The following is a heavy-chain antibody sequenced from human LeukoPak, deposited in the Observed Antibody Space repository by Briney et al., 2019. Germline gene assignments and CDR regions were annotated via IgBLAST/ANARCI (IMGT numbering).Heavy chain of an antibody. CDR3: VKSGIAAAGQRGYFDY. Sequence: GGSLRLSCAASGFTFSSYGMHWVRQAPGKGLEWVAVIWYDGSNKYYADSVKGRFTISRDNSKNTLYLQMNSLRAEDTATYYCVKSGIAAAGQRGYFDYWGQGTLVTVSS. CDR1: GFTFSSYG. V-gene: IGHV3-30*02. CDR2: IWYDGSNK. D-gene: IGHD6-13*01. J-gene: IGHJ4*02.